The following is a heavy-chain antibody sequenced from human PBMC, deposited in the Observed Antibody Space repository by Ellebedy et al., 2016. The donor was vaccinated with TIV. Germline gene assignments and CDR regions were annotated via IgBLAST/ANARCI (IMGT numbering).Heavy chain of an antibody. D-gene: IGHD6-19*01. V-gene: IGHV1-2*02. CDR2: INPNSGGT. CDR3: ARGGAVAGSPIKNYYYYYGMDV. CDR1: GYTFTGYY. Sequence: ASVKVSCKASGYTFTGYYMHWVRQAPGQGLEWMGWINPNSGGTNYAQKFQGRVTMTRDTSISTAYMELSRLRSDDTAVYYCARGGAVAGSPIKNYYYYYGMDVWGQGTTVTVSS. J-gene: IGHJ6*02.